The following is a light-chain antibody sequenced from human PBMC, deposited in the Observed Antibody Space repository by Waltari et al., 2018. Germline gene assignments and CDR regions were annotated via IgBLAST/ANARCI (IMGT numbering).Light chain of an antibody. J-gene: IGLJ2*01. V-gene: IGLV2-14*03. CDR3: ISYTTSDTMI. Sequence: QSALTQPASVSGSPGQSITISCPGTSSDVGAYNYVPWYQQHPGKVPKPIIYDVSQRPSGVSFRFSGSKSDNTASLTSSGLQAEDEADYYCISYTTSDTMIFGGGTKLTVL. CDR2: DVS. CDR1: SSDVGAYNY.